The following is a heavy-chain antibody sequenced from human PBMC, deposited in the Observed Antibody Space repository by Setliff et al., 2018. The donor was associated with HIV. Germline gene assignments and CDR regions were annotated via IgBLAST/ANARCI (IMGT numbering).Heavy chain of an antibody. CDR3: TRVDYDFWSGPMTRYYFDY. Sequence: PGGSLRLSCTASGFTFGDYAMSWVRRAPGKGLEWVGFIRSKAYGGTTEYAASVKGRFTISRDDSKSIAYLQMNSLKTEDTAVYYCTRVDYDFWSGPMTRYYFDYWGQGTLVTVSS. J-gene: IGHJ4*02. V-gene: IGHV3-49*04. CDR2: IRSKAYGGTT. D-gene: IGHD3-3*01. CDR1: GFTFGDYA.